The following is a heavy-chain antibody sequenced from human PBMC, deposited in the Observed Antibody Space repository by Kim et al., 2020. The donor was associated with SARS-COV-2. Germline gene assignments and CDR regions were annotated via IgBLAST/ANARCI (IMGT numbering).Heavy chain of an antibody. CDR1: GFTFSSYA. V-gene: IGHV3-23*01. CDR2: ISGSGGST. J-gene: IGHJ4*02. Sequence: GGSLRLSCAASGFTFSSYAMSWVRQAPGKGLEWVSAISGSGGSTYYADSVKGRFTISRDNSKNTLYLQMNSLRAEDTAVYYCAKDQTALEWLLWAFDYWGQGTLVTVSS. CDR3: AKDQTALEWLLWAFDY. D-gene: IGHD3-3*01.